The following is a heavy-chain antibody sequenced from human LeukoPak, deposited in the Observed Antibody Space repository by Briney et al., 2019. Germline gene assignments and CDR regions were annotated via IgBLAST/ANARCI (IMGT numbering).Heavy chain of an antibody. CDR3: ASQQGDCSSTSCARAFDI. Sequence: PSETLSLTCTVSGGSISSYYWSWIRQPPGKGLEWIGYIYYSGSTNYNPSLKSRVTISVDTSKNQFSLKLSSVTAADTAVYYCASQQGDCSSTSCARAFDIWGQGTMVTVSS. CDR1: GGSISSYY. V-gene: IGHV4-59*01. CDR2: IYYSGST. J-gene: IGHJ3*02. D-gene: IGHD2-2*01.